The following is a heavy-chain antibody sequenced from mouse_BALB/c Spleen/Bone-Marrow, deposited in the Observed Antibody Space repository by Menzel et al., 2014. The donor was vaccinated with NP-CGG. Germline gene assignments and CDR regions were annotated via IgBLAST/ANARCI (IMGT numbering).Heavy chain of an antibody. CDR3: TRSGGYYFDY. J-gene: IGHJ2*01. Sequence: QVQLQQSGAELARPGASVKLSCKASGYTFTSYWINWVKQRPGQGLEWIGNIYPSDSYTNYNQKFKDKATLTVDKSSSTAYMQLSSPTSEDSAVYYCTRSGGYYFDYWGQGTTLTVSS. CDR1: GYTFTSYW. CDR2: IYPSDSYT. V-gene: IGHV1-69*02.